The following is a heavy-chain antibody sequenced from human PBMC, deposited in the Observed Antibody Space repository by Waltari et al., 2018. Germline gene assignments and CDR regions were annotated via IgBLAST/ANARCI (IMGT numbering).Heavy chain of an antibody. V-gene: IGHV4-39*01. CDR3: ASTVYYDSSGWTYYFDY. CDR2: IYYSGST. J-gene: IGHJ4*02. CDR1: GGSISSSSYY. D-gene: IGHD3-22*01. Sequence: QLQLQESGPGLVKPSVTLSLTCTVSGGSISSSSYYWGWIRQPPGKGLGWIGSIYYSGSTYYNPALKSRVTISVDTSKNQFSLKLSSVTAADTAVYYCASTVYYDSSGWTYYFDYWGQGTLVTVSS.